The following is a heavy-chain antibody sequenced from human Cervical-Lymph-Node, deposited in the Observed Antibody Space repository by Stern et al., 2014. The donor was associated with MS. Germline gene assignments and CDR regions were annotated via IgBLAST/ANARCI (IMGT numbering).Heavy chain of an antibody. Sequence: VQLVQSGAEVKKPGSSVTVSCKASGGIFSNYAISWVRQAPGQGLEWMGGFIPLFGTTFYAQKVQGRVTITADESTSTVYMDLSSLRSEDTAVYYCARDNDDNGMDVWGQGTTITVSS. D-gene: IGHD1-1*01. CDR1: GGIFSNYA. V-gene: IGHV1-69*01. J-gene: IGHJ6*02. CDR2: FIPLFGTT. CDR3: ARDNDDNGMDV.